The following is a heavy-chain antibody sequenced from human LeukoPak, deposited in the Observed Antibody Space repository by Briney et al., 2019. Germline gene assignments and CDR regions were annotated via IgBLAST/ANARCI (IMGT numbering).Heavy chain of an antibody. V-gene: IGHV3-15*01. CDR2: IKTKADGGTT. CDR1: GFTFSNAW. Sequence: PGGSLRLSWAASGFTFSNAWMNWVRQAPGKGLEWVGRIKTKADGGTTDYAAPVKGRFTVSRDDSKNTLFLQMNSLKTDDTAVYYCTTDLTYYYYYYMDVWGKGTTVTVSS. CDR3: TTDLTYYYYYYMDV. D-gene: IGHD4/OR15-4a*01. J-gene: IGHJ6*03.